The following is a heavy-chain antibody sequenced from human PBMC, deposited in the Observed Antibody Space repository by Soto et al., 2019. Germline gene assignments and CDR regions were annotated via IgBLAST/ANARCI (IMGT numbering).Heavy chain of an antibody. J-gene: IGHJ4*02. Sequence: GGSLSLGSAASGFSFSSYAMSWVRQAPGKGLEWVSAISGSGGSTYYADSVKGRFTISRDNSKNTLYLQMNSLRAEDTAVYYCAKDRLPYNWNYVPFDYWGQGTLVTVSS. D-gene: IGHD1-7*01. CDR2: ISGSGGST. V-gene: IGHV3-23*01. CDR3: AKDRLPYNWNYVPFDY. CDR1: GFSFSSYA.